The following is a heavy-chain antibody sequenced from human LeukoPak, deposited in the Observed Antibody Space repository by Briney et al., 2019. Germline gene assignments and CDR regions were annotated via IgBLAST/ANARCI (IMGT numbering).Heavy chain of an antibody. J-gene: IGHJ4*02. CDR2: ISSSGSTI. D-gene: IGHD3-22*01. Sequence: GSLRLSCAASGFTFSSYEMNWVRQAPGKGLEWVSYISSSGSTIYYADSVKGRFTISRDNAKNSLYLQMNSLRAEDTAVYYCARGEGYYYDSSGYYWGQGTLVTVSS. CDR1: GFTFSSYE. CDR3: ARGEGYYYDSSGYY. V-gene: IGHV3-48*03.